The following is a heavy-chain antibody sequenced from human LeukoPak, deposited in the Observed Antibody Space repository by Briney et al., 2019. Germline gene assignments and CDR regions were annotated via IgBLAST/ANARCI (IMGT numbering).Heavy chain of an antibody. Sequence: PGGSLRLSCAASGFTVSSNYISWVRQAPGKGLEWVSVIYSGGSTYYADSVKGRFTISRDNSKNTLYLQMNSLRAEDAAVYYCASSRGRSYFDYWGQGTLVTVSS. V-gene: IGHV3-53*01. J-gene: IGHJ4*02. D-gene: IGHD1-26*01. CDR3: ASSRGRSYFDY. CDR2: IYSGGST. CDR1: GFTVSSNY.